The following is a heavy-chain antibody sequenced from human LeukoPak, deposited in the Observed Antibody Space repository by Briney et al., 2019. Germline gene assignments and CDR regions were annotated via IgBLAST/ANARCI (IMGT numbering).Heavy chain of an antibody. Sequence: GGSLTLSCEVSKFTLSSYAMRWVRHAPGEGLEWVSSTSGSGGSTFYADSVEGRFPISRDNSKNTMYLQMNSLRAEDTAVYYCARQVLRHLDRLFDPFDYWGQGTLVTVSS. D-gene: IGHD3-9*01. V-gene: IGHV3-23*01. CDR1: KFTLSSYA. CDR2: TSGSGGST. J-gene: IGHJ4*02. CDR3: ARQVLRHLDRLFDPFDY.